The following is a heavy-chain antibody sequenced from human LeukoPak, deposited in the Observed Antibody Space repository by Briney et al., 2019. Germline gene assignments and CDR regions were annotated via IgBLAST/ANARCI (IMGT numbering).Heavy chain of an antibody. D-gene: IGHD5-18*01. CDR3: ATSYSYGYSGYFDY. V-gene: IGHV1-69*06. Sequence: GSSVKVSCKASGGTFSSYAISWVRQAPGQGLEWMGGIIPIFGTANYAQKFQGRVTITADKSTSTAYMELSSLRSEDTAVYYCATSYSYGYSGYFDYWGQGTLVTVSS. CDR1: GGTFSSYA. J-gene: IGHJ4*02. CDR2: IIPIFGTA.